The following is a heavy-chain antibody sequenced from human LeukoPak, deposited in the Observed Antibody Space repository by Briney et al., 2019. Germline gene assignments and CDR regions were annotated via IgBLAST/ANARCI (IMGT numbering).Heavy chain of an antibody. V-gene: IGHV1-18*04. CDR1: GYTFTSYG. J-gene: IGHJ4*02. CDR3: VRDEMEQWLVLVDY. Sequence: ASVTVSCKPSGYTFTSYGISWVRQAPGQGLEWMGWISAYNGHTNYAQKLQGRVTMTTDTSEKTAFMELRSVRSDDRAVCYCVRDEMEQWLVLVDYWGQGTLVTVSS. CDR2: ISAYNGHT. D-gene: IGHD6-19*01.